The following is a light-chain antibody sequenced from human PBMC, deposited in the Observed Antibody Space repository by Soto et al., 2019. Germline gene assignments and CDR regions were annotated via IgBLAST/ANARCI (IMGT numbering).Light chain of an antibody. CDR2: DAS. V-gene: IGKV3-20*01. CDR3: QQFSSYPLT. Sequence: EIVLTQSPGTLSLSPVERATLPCMASQSVGKYLAWYQQKPGQAPRLLIYDASSRATGIPDRFSGGGSGTDFTLTISRLEPEDFAVYYCQQFSSYPLTFGGGTKVDIK. CDR1: QSVGKY. J-gene: IGKJ4*01.